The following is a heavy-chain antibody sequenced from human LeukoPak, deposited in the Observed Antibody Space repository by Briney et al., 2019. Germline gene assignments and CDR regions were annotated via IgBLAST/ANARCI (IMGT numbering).Heavy chain of an antibody. CDR3: AKVRYFDWSSPFNWFDP. CDR1: GFAFSSYA. V-gene: IGHV3-23*01. CDR2: ISGSGCRT. D-gene: IGHD3-9*01. J-gene: IGHJ5*02. Sequence: GGSLRLSCAASGFAFSSYAMSWVRQAPGKGLEWVSAISGSGCRTYYADSVKGRFTISRDNSKNTPYLQTNSLRAEDTAVYYCAKVRYFDWSSPFNWFDPWGQGTLVTVSS.